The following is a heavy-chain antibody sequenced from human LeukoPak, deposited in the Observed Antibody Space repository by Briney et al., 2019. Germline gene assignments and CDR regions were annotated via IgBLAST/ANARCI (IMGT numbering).Heavy chain of an antibody. Sequence: SETLSLTCTVSGGSISSGSYYWSWIRQPAGKGLEWIGRIYTSGSTNYNPSLKSRVTMSVDTSKNQFSLKLSSVTAADTAVYYCARDRVIAVDGYYFDYWGQGTLVTVSS. CDR2: IYTSGST. D-gene: IGHD6-19*01. V-gene: IGHV4-61*02. CDR3: ARDRVIAVDGYYFDY. CDR1: GGSISSGSYY. J-gene: IGHJ4*02.